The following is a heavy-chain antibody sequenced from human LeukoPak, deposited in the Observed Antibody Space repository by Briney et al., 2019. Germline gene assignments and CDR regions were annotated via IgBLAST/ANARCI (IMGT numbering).Heavy chain of an antibody. D-gene: IGHD3-22*01. CDR1: GYTFTSYG. V-gene: IGHV1-18*01. Sequence: ASVKVSCKASGYTFTSYGISWVRQAPGQGLEWMGWISAYNGNTNYAQKLQGRVTMTTDTSTSTAYMELRSLRSDDTAVYYCVTYYYDSSGYPVLGNYWGQGTLVTVSS. J-gene: IGHJ4*02. CDR2: ISAYNGNT. CDR3: VTYYYDSSGYPVLGNY.